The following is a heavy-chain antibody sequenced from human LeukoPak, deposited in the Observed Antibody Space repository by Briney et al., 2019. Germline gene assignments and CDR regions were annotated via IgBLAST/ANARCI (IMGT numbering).Heavy chain of an antibody. CDR1: GHTFTSYD. CDR2: MNPNSGNT. J-gene: IGHJ4*02. CDR3: ARVLKSITIFGVVNLGFDY. V-gene: IGHV1-8*01. D-gene: IGHD3-3*01. Sequence: ASVKVSCKASGHTFTSYDINWVRQATGQGLEWMGWMNPNSGNTGLAQKFQGRVTMTRNTSVSTVYMELSSLRSDDTAVYYCARVLKSITIFGVVNLGFDYWGQGTLVTVSS.